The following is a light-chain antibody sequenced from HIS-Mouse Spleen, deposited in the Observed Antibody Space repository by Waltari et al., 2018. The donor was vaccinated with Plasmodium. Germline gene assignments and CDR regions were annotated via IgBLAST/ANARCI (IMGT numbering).Light chain of an antibody. CDR3: GTWDSSLSAGVV. Sequence: QSVLTQPPSVSAAPGPKVPISRSRSSSNIGQNYVPCYQQFPGTAPKLLIYDNNKRPSGIPDRFSGSKSGTSATLGITGLQTGDEADYYCGTWDSSLSAGVVFGGGTKLTVL. J-gene: IGLJ2*01. V-gene: IGLV1-51*01. CDR2: DNN. CDR1: SSNIGQNY.